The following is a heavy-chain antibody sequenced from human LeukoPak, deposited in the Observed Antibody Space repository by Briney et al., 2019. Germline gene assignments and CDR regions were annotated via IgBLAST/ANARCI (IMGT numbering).Heavy chain of an antibody. CDR3: ARLFEWLLGLY. V-gene: IGHV4-39*01. D-gene: IGHD3-9*01. CDR2: IYYSGST. Sequence: SETLSLTCAVSGGSISSGAYSWSWIRQPPGKGLEWIGSIYYSGSTYCNPSLKSRVTISVDTSKNQFSLKLSSVTAADTAVYYCARLFEWLLGLYWGQGTLVTVSS. J-gene: IGHJ4*02. CDR1: GGSISSGAYS.